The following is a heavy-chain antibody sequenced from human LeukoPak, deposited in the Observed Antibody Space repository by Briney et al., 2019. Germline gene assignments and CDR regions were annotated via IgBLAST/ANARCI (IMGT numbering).Heavy chain of an antibody. CDR2: IYTSGST. Sequence: SETLSLTCTVSGGSISSYYWSWIRQPAGKGLEWIGRIYTSGSTNYNPSLKSRVTMSVDTSKNQFSLKLRSVTAADTAVYYCARAHWGRGTTYLGGRYYFDYWGQGTLVTVSS. CDR1: GGSISSYY. J-gene: IGHJ4*02. CDR3: ARAHWGRGTTYLGGRYYFDY. V-gene: IGHV4-4*07. D-gene: IGHD2/OR15-2a*01.